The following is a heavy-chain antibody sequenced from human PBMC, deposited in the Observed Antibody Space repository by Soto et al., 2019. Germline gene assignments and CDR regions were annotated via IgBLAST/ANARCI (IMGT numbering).Heavy chain of an antibody. CDR2: ISYDGSNK. V-gene: IGHV3-30-3*01. CDR3: ASAFDSSGYYFPNYYYYGMDV. Sequence: QVQLVESGGGVVQPGRSLRLSCAASGFTFSSYAMHWVRQAPGKGLEWVAVISYDGSNKYYADSVKGRFTISRDNSKNMLYLQMNSMIAEDTAVYYCASAFDSSGYYFPNYYYYGMDVWGQGTTVTGSS. CDR1: GFTFSSYA. D-gene: IGHD3-22*01. J-gene: IGHJ6*02.